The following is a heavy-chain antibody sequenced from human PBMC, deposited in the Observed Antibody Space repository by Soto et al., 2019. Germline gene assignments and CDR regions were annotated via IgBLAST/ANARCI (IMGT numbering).Heavy chain of an antibody. V-gene: IGHV3-23*01. Sequence: GGSLRLSCAASGFTFSSYAMSWVRQAPGKGLEWVSAISGSGGSTYYADSVKGRFTISRDNSKNTLYLQMDSLRAEDTAIYYCTKEHSNYPDNWFDPWGQGTRVTVSS. CDR1: GFTFSSYA. CDR3: TKEHSNYPDNWFDP. J-gene: IGHJ5*02. D-gene: IGHD4-4*01. CDR2: ISGSGGST.